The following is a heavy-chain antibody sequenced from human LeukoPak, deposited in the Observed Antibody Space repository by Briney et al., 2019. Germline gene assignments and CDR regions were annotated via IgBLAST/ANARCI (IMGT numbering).Heavy chain of an antibody. V-gene: IGHV4-59*12. J-gene: IGHJ4*02. D-gene: IGHD6-19*01. CDR3: ARGQYSSGWYIDY. Sequence: PSETLSLTCSVSDDSITMYYWTWIRQPPGKGLEWIGYVDHTGSTNNPSLNGRVSISRDTSKNLFSLKLSSVTAADTAVYYCARGQYSSGWYIDYWGQGTLVTVSS. CDR1: DDSITMYY. CDR2: VDHTGST.